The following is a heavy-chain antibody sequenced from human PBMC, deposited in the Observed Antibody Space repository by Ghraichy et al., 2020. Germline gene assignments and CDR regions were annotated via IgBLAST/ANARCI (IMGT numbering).Heavy chain of an antibody. CDR1: GGSISSYY. J-gene: IGHJ6*02. CDR3: ARDRKVTSGMDV. D-gene: IGHD4-17*01. Sequence: SETLSLTCTVSGGSISSYYWSWIRQPPGKGLEWIGYIYYSGSTNYNPSLKSRVTISVDTSKNQFSLKLSSVTAADTAVYYCARDRKVTSGMDVWGQGTTVTVSS. CDR2: IYYSGST. V-gene: IGHV4-59*01.